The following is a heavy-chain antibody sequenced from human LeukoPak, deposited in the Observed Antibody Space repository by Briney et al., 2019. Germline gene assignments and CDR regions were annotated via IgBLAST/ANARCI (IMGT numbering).Heavy chain of an antibody. CDR2: ISYDGSNK. V-gene: IGHV3-30*03. CDR3: ARGYYGSGSYIY. CDR1: GFTFSSYG. D-gene: IGHD3-10*01. Sequence: PGRSLRLSCAASGFTFSSYGMHWVRQAPGKGLEWVAVISYDGSNKYYADSVKGRFTISRDNSKNTLYLQMNSLRAEDTAVYYCARGYYGSGSYIYWGQGTLVTVSS. J-gene: IGHJ4*02.